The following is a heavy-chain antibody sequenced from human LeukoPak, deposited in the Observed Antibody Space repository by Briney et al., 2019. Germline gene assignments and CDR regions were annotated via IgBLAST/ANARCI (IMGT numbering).Heavy chain of an antibody. CDR1: GFTFSSYW. J-gene: IGHJ4*02. Sequence: GGSLRLSCAASGFTFSSYWMSWVRQPPQKGLEWVASIKVDGSEKFYVDSVKGRFTISRDNAQNSLFLQMNSLTAEDTAIYYGVRGRGHRSDFDTWGRGT. CDR3: VRGRGHRSDFDT. V-gene: IGHV3-7*01. D-gene: IGHD3-9*01. CDR2: IKVDGSEK.